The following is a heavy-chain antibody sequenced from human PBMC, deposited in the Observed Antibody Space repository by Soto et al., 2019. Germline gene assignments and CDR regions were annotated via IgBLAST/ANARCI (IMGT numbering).Heavy chain of an antibody. J-gene: IGHJ4*02. Sequence: GGSLRLSCAASGFIFSDYEMNWVRQAPGKGLEWVSFIGKSGYPIYYTDSVKGRFTMSRDNAKYSLTLQMNSLRAEDTAVYYCARVTHYFDYWGQGTLVTVSS. V-gene: IGHV3-48*03. CDR3: ARVTHYFDY. CDR2: IGKSGYPI. CDR1: GFIFSDYE. D-gene: IGHD2-15*01.